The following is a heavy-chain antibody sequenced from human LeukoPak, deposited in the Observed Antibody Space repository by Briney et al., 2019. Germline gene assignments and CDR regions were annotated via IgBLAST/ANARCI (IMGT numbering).Heavy chain of an antibody. CDR3: ARGPEYDYVWGSYRETYYFDY. Sequence: PSETLSLTCTVSGGSISSYYWSWIRQPPGKGLEWIGYIYYSGSTNYNPSLKSRVIISVDTSKNQFSLKLSSVTAADTAVYYCARGPEYDYVWGSYRETYYFDYWGQGTLVTVSS. V-gene: IGHV4-59*01. D-gene: IGHD3-16*02. J-gene: IGHJ4*02. CDR2: IYYSGST. CDR1: GGSISSYY.